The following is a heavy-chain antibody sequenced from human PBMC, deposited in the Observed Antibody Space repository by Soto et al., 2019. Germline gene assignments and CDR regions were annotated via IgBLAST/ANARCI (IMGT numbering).Heavy chain of an antibody. Sequence: SETLSLTCTVSGGSVSSGSYYWNWIRQPPGKGLEWIGYINYSGSTKYNPSLKSRVTISVDTSKNQFSLKLSSVTAADTAVYYCARSNAYYDAWSGYFDYWGQGTLVTVSS. CDR2: INYSGST. V-gene: IGHV4-61*01. CDR3: ARSNAYYDAWSGYFDY. J-gene: IGHJ4*02. D-gene: IGHD3-3*01. CDR1: GGSVSSGSYY.